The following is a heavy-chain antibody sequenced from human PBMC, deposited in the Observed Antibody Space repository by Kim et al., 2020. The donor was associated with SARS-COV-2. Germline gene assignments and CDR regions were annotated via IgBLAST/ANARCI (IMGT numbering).Heavy chain of an antibody. D-gene: IGHD2-15*01. Sequence: KGRFTISRDNAKNSLYLQMNSLRAEDTAVYYCARDRISLYCSGGSCYSDYWGQGTLVTVSS. J-gene: IGHJ4*02. V-gene: IGHV3-11*06. CDR3: ARDRISLYCSGGSCYSDY.